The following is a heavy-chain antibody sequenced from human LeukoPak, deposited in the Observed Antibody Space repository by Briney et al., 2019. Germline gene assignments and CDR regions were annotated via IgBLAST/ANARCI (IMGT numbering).Heavy chain of an antibody. CDR3: ARHGGSYFYY. CDR1: GGSISSYY. D-gene: IGHD1-26*01. Sequence: SETLSLTCTVSGGSISSYYWSWIRQAPGKGLEWIGYIYYSGTTRYNPSLMSRVTISVDTSKNQFSLRLSSVAAADTAVYYCARHGGSYFYYWGQGTLVTVSS. J-gene: IGHJ4*02. CDR2: IYYSGTT. V-gene: IGHV4-59*08.